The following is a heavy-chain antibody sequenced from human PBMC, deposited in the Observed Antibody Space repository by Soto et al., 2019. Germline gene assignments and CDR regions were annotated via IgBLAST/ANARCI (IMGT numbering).Heavy chain of an antibody. CDR1: GGSISSSSYY. Sequence: SETLSLTCTVSGGSISSSSYYWGWIRQPPGKGLEWIGSIYYSGSTYYNPSLKSRVTISVDTSKNQFSLKLSSVTAADTAVYYCERQTNTGYSSSWFDYWGQGTLVTVYS. CDR2: IYYSGST. J-gene: IGHJ5*01. V-gene: IGHV4-39*01. D-gene: IGHD6-13*01. CDR3: ERQTNTGYSSSWFDY.